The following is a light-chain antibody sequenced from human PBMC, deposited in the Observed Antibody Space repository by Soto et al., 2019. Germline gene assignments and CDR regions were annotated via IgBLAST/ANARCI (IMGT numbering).Light chain of an antibody. V-gene: IGKV3-20*01. CDR3: QQHGSSPLT. CDR1: QSVSSSY. J-gene: IGKJ4*01. Sequence: EIVVTQSPGTLSLSPGERATLSCRASQSVSSSYLAWYQQKPGQAPRLLSYGTSSRATGIPDRFSGSGSGTDFTLTISRLEPEDFALYYCQQHGSSPLTFGGGTKVESK. CDR2: GTS.